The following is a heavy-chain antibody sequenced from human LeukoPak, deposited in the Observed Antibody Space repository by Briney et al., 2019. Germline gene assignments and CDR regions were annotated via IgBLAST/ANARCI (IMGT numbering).Heavy chain of an antibody. Sequence: GESLKISCKGSGYSFTDYWIAWVRQMPGQGLEWMGLIYPRDSEIRNSPSFQGQVTISADKSINTAYLQWSTLKASGTAIYYCARELYGSYGQLLSFDLWGPGTLVTVSS. V-gene: IGHV5-51*01. CDR1: GYSFTDYW. D-gene: IGHD3-16*01. CDR2: IYPRDSEI. CDR3: ARELYGSYGQLLSFDL. J-gene: IGHJ4*02.